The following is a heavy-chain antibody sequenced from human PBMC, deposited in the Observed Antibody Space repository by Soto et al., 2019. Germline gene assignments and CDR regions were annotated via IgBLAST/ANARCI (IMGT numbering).Heavy chain of an antibody. D-gene: IGHD3-22*01. J-gene: IGHJ4*02. CDR2: IKSKTDGGTT. CDR3: TTDPVTMIVVVPSSG. Sequence: GGSLRLSCAASGFTFSNAWMNWVRQAPGKGLEWVGRIKSKTDGGTTDYAAPVKGRFTISRDDSKNTLYLQMNSLKTEDAAVYYCTTDPVTMIVVVPSSGWGQGTLVTVSS. CDR1: GFTFSNAW. V-gene: IGHV3-15*07.